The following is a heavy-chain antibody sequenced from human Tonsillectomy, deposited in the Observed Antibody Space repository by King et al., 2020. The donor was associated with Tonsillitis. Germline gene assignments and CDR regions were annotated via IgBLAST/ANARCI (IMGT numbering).Heavy chain of an antibody. CDR3: ARDLGGSYYEVYFVY. CDR1: GYTFTSYY. J-gene: IGHJ4*02. D-gene: IGHD1-26*01. V-gene: IGHV1-46*03. Sequence: QLVQSGAEVKKPGASVKVSCKASGYTFTSYYVHWVRQAPGQGLECMGLINPSGVSTSYAQKCQCRVTMTRDTSTSTVYMELRSLRSEDTAVYYCARDLGGSYYEVYFVYWGQGALVTVSS. CDR2: INPSGVST.